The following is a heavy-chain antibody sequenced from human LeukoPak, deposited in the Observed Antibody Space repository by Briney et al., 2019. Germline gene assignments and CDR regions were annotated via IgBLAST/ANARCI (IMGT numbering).Heavy chain of an antibody. CDR1: GGSISSYY. V-gene: IGHV4-59*08. CDR3: ARGEESYFDY. J-gene: IGHJ4*02. D-gene: IGHD3-10*01. CDR2: IYYSGST. Sequence: TSETLSLTCTVSGGSISSYYWSWIRQPPGKGLEWIGYIYYSGSTNYNPSLKSRVTISVDTSKNQFSLKLSSVTAADTAVYYCARGEESYFDYWGQGTLVTVSS.